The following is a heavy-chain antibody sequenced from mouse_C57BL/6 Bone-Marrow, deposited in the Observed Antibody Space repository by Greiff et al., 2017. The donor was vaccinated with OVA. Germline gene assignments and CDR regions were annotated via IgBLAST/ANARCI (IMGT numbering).Heavy chain of an antibody. Sequence: VQLQESGAELVKPGASVKLSCKASGYTFTEYTIHWVKQRSGQGLEWIGWFYPGSGSIKYNEKFKDKATLTADKSSSTVYMELSRLTSEDSAIYFCARHEEYYCSSPYYYAMDYWGQGTSVTVSS. CDR1: GYTFTEYT. D-gene: IGHD1-1*01. V-gene: IGHV1-62-2*01. CDR3: ARHEEYYCSSPYYYAMDY. CDR2: FYPGSGSI. J-gene: IGHJ4*01.